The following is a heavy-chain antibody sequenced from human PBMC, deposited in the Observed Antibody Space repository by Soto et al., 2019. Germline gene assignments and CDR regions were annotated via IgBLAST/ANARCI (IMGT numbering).Heavy chain of an antibody. V-gene: IGHV3-15*01. CDR1: GFTFSNAW. J-gene: IGHJ4*02. Sequence: GGSLRLSCAASGFTFSNAWMSWVRQAPGKGLEWVGRIKSKTDGGTTDYAAPVKARFTISKADSENTLYVQMNSLKTQNTTVYHCNVFVGAPTATLYVSGSYQIDYWGQGILVTGYS. CDR2: IKSKTDGGTT. D-gene: IGHD3-16*01. CDR3: NVFVGAPTATLYVSGSYQIDY.